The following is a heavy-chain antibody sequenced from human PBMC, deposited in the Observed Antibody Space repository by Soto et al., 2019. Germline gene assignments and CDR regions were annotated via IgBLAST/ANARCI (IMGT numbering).Heavy chain of an antibody. CDR2: ISSSSSYI. CDR1: GFTFSSYS. V-gene: IGHV3-21*01. D-gene: IGHD6-19*01. CDR3: AIDSTGYSSGAPGD. Sequence: PGGSLRLSCAASGFTFSSYSMNWVRQAPGKGLEWVSSISSSSSYIYYADSVKGRFTISRDNAKNSLYLQMNSLRAEDTAVYYCAIDSTGYSSGAPGDWGQGTLVTVAS. J-gene: IGHJ4*02.